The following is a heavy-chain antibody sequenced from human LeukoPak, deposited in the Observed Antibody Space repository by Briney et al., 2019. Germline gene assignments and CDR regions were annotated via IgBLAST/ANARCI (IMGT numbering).Heavy chain of an antibody. CDR3: ATEVVY. CDR1: GFNSNDYV. CDR2: ISGSGRSL. Sequence: PGGSLRLSCAASGFNSNDYVMSWVRQAPAKGLEWVSSISGSGRSLYYADSIKGRFNISRDNSKHSLHLQMHSLRAEDTAIYYCATEVVYWGQGAVVTVPS. J-gene: IGHJ4*02. V-gene: IGHV3-23*01.